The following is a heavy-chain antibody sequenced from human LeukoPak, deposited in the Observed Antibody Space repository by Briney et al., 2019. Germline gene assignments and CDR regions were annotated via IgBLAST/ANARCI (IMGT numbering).Heavy chain of an antibody. CDR1: GFTFSSYA. Sequence: KTGGSLRLSCAASGFTFSSYAMSWVRQAPGKGLEWVSTISDSGGSTYYADSVKGRFTISRDISQNTLYLHMNSLRAEDTAVYYCGVHGSGTYLFDYWGQGTLVTVSS. D-gene: IGHD3-10*01. CDR2: ISDSGGST. V-gene: IGHV3-23*01. J-gene: IGHJ4*02. CDR3: GVHGSGTYLFDY.